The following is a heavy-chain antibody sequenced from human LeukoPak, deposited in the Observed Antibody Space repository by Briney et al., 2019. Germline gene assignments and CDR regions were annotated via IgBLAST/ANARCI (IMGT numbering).Heavy chain of an antibody. D-gene: IGHD2-21*02. CDR2: IIPILGIA. Sequence: ASVKVSCKASGGTFSSYAISWVRQAPGQGLEWMGRIIPILGIANYAQKFQGRVTITADKSTSTAYMELSSLRSEDTAVYYCARDCGGDCYRAFDIWGQGTMVTVSS. J-gene: IGHJ3*02. CDR1: GGTFSSYA. V-gene: IGHV1-69*04. CDR3: ARDCGGDCYRAFDI.